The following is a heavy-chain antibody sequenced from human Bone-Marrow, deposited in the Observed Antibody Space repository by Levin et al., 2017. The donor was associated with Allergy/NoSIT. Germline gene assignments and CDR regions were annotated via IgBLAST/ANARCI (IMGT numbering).Heavy chain of an antibody. CDR3: AKDSAAGDPFDY. D-gene: IGHD6-13*01. J-gene: IGHJ4*02. CDR1: GFTFSSYG. Sequence: GSLRLSCAASGFTFSSYGMHWVRQAPGKGLEWVAVISYDGRNKYYADSVKGRFTISRDNSKNTLYLQMNSLRAEDTAVYYCAKDSAAGDPFDYWGQGTLVTVSS. CDR2: ISYDGRNK. V-gene: IGHV3-30*18.